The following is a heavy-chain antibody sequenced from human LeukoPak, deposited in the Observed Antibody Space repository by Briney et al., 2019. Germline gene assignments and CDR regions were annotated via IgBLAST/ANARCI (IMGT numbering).Heavy chain of an antibody. V-gene: IGHV4-59*01. D-gene: IGHD4-17*01. J-gene: IGHJ4*02. Sequence: PSETLSLTCTVSGGSISSYYWSWIRQPPGKGLEWIGYIYYSGSTNYNPSLKSRVTISVDTSKNQFSLKLSSVTAADTAVYYCARGRAVTTYYYFDYWGQGTLVTVSS. CDR3: ARGRAVTTYYYFDY. CDR1: GGSISSYY. CDR2: IYYSGST.